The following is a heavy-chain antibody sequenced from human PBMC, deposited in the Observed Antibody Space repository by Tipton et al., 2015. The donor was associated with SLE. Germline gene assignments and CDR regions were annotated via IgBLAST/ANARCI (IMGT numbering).Heavy chain of an antibody. Sequence: TLSLTCAVYGGSFSGCDWSWIRQRPGKGLEWMGYVYYCGSSNYNPSLNIRVTISVYTSKNQISLKLSSVTAADTAVYYCARAISMDVWGQRTTVTVSS. CDR2: VYYCGSS. V-gene: IGHV4-59*01. CDR1: GGSFSGCD. CDR3: ARAISMDV. J-gene: IGHJ6*02.